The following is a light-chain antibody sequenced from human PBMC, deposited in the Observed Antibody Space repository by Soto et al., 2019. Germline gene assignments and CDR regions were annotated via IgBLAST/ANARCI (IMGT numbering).Light chain of an antibody. Sequence: DIQMTQSPSSLSASVGDRVTITCRASQSISSYLNRYQQKPVKAPKLLIYAASSWQSGVPSRFSGSGSGTDLTLTISRLQPEDFATYYCLRWDSSPLTFGPETKVYIK. CDR2: AAS. CDR3: LRWDSSPLT. V-gene: IGKV1-39*01. CDR1: QSISSY. J-gene: IGKJ3*01.